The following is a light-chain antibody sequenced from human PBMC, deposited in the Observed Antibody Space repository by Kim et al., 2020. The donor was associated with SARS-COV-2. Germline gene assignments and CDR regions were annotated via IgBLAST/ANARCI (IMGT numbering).Light chain of an antibody. V-gene: IGKV3-11*01. Sequence: EIVLTQSPATLSLSPGERATLSCRASQSVNWYLAWYQQKPGQAPRLLIYDASKRATGIPARFSGSGSGTDFTLTISSLQPEDFAVYYCQHRRNWPITFGGGTKVDIK. CDR3: QHRRNWPIT. CDR1: QSVNWY. J-gene: IGKJ4*01. CDR2: DAS.